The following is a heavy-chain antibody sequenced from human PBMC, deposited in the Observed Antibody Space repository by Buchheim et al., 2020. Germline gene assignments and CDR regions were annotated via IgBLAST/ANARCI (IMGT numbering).Heavy chain of an antibody. CDR3: AKQVYSGYDRARAFDY. Sequence: EVQLLESGGGLVQPGGSLRLSCAASGFTFSNYAMSWVRLAPGKGLEWVSGISGSGGSTYYADSVKGRFTISRDNSKNTLYVQMNSLRAEDTAVYYCAKQVYSGYDRARAFDYWGQGTL. CDR1: GFTFSNYA. J-gene: IGHJ4*02. D-gene: IGHD5-12*01. V-gene: IGHV3-23*01. CDR2: ISGSGGST.